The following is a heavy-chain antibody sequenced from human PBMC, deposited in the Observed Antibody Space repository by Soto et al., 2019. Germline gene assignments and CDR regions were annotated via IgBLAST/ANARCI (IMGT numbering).Heavy chain of an antibody. J-gene: IGHJ6*02. CDR1: GDRVSSISPG. CDR2: TYYKSKWNN. V-gene: IGHV6-1*01. D-gene: IGHD3-10*01. Sequence: LLLTYGNCGDRVSSISPGGNWIMKSPSRGLEWLGRTYYKSKWNNDYALSVKSRITINPDTSKNQFSLHLYSVTPEDTAVYYCTGITWFRGMDVWGQGTQVTVSS. CDR3: TGITWFRGMDV.